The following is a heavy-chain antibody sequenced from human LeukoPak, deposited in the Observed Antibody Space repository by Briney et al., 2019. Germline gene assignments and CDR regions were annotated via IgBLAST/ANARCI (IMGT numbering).Heavy chain of an antibody. CDR1: GFTFSGYA. D-gene: IGHD2-2*01. CDR2: IGGSGVNT. V-gene: IGHV3-23*01. CDR3: ARDGVPAGTLVGVGIDDAFDM. J-gene: IGHJ3*02. Sequence: GGSLRLSCAASGFTFSGYAMSWVRQAPGKGLEWVSAIGGSGVNTYYADSAKGRFTISRANSKNTLYLQMNSLRVEDTAVYYCARDGVPAGTLVGVGIDDAFDMWGQGTMVTVSS.